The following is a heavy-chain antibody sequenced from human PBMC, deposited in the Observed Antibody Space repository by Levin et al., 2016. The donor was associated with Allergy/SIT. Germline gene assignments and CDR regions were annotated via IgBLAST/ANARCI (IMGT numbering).Heavy chain of an antibody. Sequence: WIRQPPGKGLEWVSAISGSGVNTYSADSVKGRFPISRDNSKNTLYLQMNSLRAEDTAVYYCARVSGGSPYFYGMDVWGQGTTVTVSS. V-gene: IGHV3-23*01. J-gene: IGHJ6*02. D-gene: IGHD2-15*01. CDR2: ISGSGVNT. CDR3: ARVSGGSPYFYGMDV.